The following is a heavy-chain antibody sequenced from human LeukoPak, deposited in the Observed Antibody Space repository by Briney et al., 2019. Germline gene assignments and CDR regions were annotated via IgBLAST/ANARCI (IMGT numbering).Heavy chain of an antibody. CDR3: ARDLAVGGEYYFDY. CDR1: GFTFSSYV. CDR2: ISGSGGSI. D-gene: IGHD3-10*01. V-gene: IGHV3-23*01. J-gene: IGHJ4*02. Sequence: GGSLRLSCVASGFTFSSYVMNWVRQAPGKGLEWVSTISGSGGSIYYADSVKGRFTISRDNSKNTLYLQMNSLRAEDTAVYYCARDLAVGGEYYFDYWGQGTLVTVSS.